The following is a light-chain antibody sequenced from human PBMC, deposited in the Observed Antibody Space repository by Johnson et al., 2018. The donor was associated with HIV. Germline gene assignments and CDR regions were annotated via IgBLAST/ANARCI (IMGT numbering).Light chain of an antibody. J-gene: IGLJ1*01. V-gene: IGLV1-51*02. CDR2: EDT. Sequence: QSVLTQPPSVSAAPGQKVTISCSGTSSNIGNNYVSWYQQLPGTAPKLLIYEDTRRPSGIPDRFSGSKSGTSATLGITGLQTGDEADYYCGTWDSSLNALYVFGTGTKVTVL. CDR1: SSNIGNNY. CDR3: GTWDSSLNALYV.